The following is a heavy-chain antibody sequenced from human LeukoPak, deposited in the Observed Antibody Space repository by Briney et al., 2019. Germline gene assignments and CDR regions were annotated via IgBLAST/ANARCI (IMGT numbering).Heavy chain of an antibody. J-gene: IGHJ4*02. CDR1: GFSFDTYA. D-gene: IGHD2-8*02. V-gene: IGHV3-23*01. Sequence: GGSLRLSCAASGFSFDTYAMGWMRQAPGKGLEWVSTISSSDFTTYYADSVKGRFTISRDNSKYTLSLQMSGPTADDTAVYYCAKEREMPMIALGTADFWGQGALVIVSS. CDR3: AKEREMPMIALGTADF. CDR2: ISSSDFTT.